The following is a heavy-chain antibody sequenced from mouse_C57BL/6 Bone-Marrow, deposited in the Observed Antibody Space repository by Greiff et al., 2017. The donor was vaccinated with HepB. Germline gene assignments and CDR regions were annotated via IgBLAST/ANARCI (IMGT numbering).Heavy chain of an antibody. J-gene: IGHJ3*01. CDR1: GYTFTSYG. V-gene: IGHV1-81*01. D-gene: IGHD2-5*01. CDR3: AREGAYYSKVLAY. CDR2: IYPRSGNT. Sequence: QVQLQQSGAELARPGASVKLSCKASGYTFTSYGISWVKQRTGQGLEWIGEIYPRSGNTYYNEKFKGKATLTADKSSSTAYMELRSLTSEDSAGYFCAREGAYYSKVLAYWGQGTLVTVSA.